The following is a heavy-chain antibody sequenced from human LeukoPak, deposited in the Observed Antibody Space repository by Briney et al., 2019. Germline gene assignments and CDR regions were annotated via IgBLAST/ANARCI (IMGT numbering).Heavy chain of an antibody. Sequence: GGSLRLSCEAAGFRFRNYAMTWVRQAPGKGLEWVSSISSSGARTYYADSVKGRFTISRDNSKNTLYLQMNSLKGDDTAVYYCAKDSAFYYIDVWGKGTTVIISS. CDR3: AKDSAFYYIDV. CDR2: ISSSGART. D-gene: IGHD3-10*01. J-gene: IGHJ6*03. CDR1: GFRFRNYA. V-gene: IGHV3-23*01.